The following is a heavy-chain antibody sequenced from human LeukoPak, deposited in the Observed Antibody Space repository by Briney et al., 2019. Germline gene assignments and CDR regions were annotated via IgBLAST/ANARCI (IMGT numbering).Heavy chain of an antibody. CDR3: ASGILTGYPKYYYYGMDA. Sequence: ASVKVSCKASGYTFTSYAMHWVRQAPGQRLEWMGWINAGNGNTKYSQKFQGRVTITRDTSASTAYMELSSLRSEDTAVYYCASGILTGYPKYYYYGMDAWGKGTTVTVSS. CDR1: GYTFTSYA. CDR2: INAGNGNT. V-gene: IGHV1-3*01. D-gene: IGHD3-9*01. J-gene: IGHJ6*04.